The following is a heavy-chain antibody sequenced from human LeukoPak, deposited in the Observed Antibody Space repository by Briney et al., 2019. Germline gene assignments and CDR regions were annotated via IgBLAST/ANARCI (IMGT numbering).Heavy chain of an antibody. V-gene: IGHV3-21*01. Sequence: GGSLRLSCAASGFTFSSYSMNWVRQAPGKGLEWVSSISSSSSYIYYADSVKGRFTISRDNAKNSLYLQMNSLRAEDTAVYYCARTGGIAVAGTDYWGQGTLDTVSS. CDR1: GFTFSSYS. CDR2: ISSSSSYI. J-gene: IGHJ4*02. CDR3: ARTGGIAVAGTDY. D-gene: IGHD6-19*01.